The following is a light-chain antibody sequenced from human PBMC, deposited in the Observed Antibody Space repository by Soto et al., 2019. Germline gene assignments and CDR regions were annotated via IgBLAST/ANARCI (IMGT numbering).Light chain of an antibody. CDR2: EVT. J-gene: IGLJ1*01. Sequence: QSALTQPASVSGSPGQSITISCTGTSSDVGGYNSVSWYQQHPGKAPKLVIYEVTNRPSGISNRFSGSKSGNTASLTISGLQAEDEADYYCSSYTSSSTGVFGTGTKVPVL. CDR1: SSDVGGYNS. CDR3: SSYTSSSTGV. V-gene: IGLV2-14*01.